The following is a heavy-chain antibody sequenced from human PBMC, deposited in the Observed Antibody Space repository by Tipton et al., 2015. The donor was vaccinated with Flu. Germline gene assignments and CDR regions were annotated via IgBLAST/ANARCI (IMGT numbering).Heavy chain of an antibody. Sequence: TLSLTCTVSGGSIGTNSYQWGWIRQPPGKGLEWIGTIYHSGSAYYNPSLESRVTISVDTSKNQLSLKLSSVTAADTAVYYCATGYSYGYEVVGYYYYYMDVWGKGTTVTVSS. CDR3: ATGYSYGYEVVGYYYYYMDV. CDR2: IYHSGSA. J-gene: IGHJ6*03. D-gene: IGHD5-18*01. CDR1: GGSIGTNSYQ. V-gene: IGHV4-39*07.